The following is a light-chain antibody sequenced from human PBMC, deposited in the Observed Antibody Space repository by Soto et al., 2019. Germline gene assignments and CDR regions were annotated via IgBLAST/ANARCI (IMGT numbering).Light chain of an antibody. J-gene: IGKJ2*01. CDR3: QQYNNWPYT. Sequence: EIVMTQSPATLSVSPGERATLSCRASQSVSINLAWYQQKRGQAPRLLVYGASTRATGIPARFSGSGSGTAFTLTISSLQSEDFAVYYCQQYNNWPYTFGQGTKVEIK. CDR1: QSVSIN. V-gene: IGKV3-15*01. CDR2: GAS.